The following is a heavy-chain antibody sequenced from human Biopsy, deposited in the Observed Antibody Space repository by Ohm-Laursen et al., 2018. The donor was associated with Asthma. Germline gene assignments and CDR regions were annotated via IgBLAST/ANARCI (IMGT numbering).Heavy chain of an antibody. V-gene: IGHV3-23*03. D-gene: IGHD6-19*01. CDR2: IYSGGTS. CDR1: EFPFSSYA. CDR3: ARGDSSGWSHYYFDY. J-gene: IGHJ4*02. Sequence: SLRLSCAASEFPFSSYAMNWVRQAPGKGLEWVSVIYSGGTSDTADSVRGRFTISRDFYKNTLYLQMDSLRAEDTAVYYCARGDSSGWSHYYFDYWGQGTLVTVSS.